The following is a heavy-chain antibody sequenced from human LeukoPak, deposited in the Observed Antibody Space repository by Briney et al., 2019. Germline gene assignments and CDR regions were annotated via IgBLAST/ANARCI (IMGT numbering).Heavy chain of an antibody. D-gene: IGHD1-26*01. CDR2: ISWNSGSI. CDR1: GFSFSNYY. CDR3: VGSGGY. Sequence: GGSLRLSCAASGFSFSNYYMSWVRQAPGKGLEWVSGISWNSGSIGYADSVKGRFTISRDNAKNSLYLQMSSLRAEDTAVYYCVGSGGYWGQGTLVTVSS. J-gene: IGHJ4*02. V-gene: IGHV3-9*01.